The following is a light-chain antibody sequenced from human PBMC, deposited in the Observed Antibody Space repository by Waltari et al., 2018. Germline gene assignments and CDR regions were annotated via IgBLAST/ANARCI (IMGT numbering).Light chain of an antibody. J-gene: IGKJ2*01. CDR2: GAS. CDR1: QGVSSD. Sequence: EIVMTQSPATLSVSPGERASLPCRASQGVSSDLAWYQQKPGQPPRLLIYGASTRATGIPDRFSGGGSVTEFTLTISSLQSEDSAIYYCQQYNEWPPYTFGQGTKLEI. V-gene: IGKV3-15*01. CDR3: QQYNEWPPYT.